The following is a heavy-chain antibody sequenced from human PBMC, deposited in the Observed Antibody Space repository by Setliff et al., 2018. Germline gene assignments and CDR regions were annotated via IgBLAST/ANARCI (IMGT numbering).Heavy chain of an antibody. D-gene: IGHD2-21*02. Sequence: GASVKVSCKTSGYTFNIYGISWVRQAPGQGLEWMGWISCYNGDRRYAQSLQGRVTVTTDTSTNTVYMELRSLRSDDTALYYCARVRPCGADCSTGVGGPFDFDFWGQGTLVTVSS. V-gene: IGHV1-18*01. CDR1: GYTFNIYG. J-gene: IGHJ4*02. CDR2: ISCYNGDR. CDR3: ARVRPCGADCSTGVGGPFDFDF.